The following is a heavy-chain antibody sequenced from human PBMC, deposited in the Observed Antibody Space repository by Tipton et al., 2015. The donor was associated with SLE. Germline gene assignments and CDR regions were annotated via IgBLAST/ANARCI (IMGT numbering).Heavy chain of an antibody. D-gene: IGHD1-26*01. V-gene: IGHV4-4*07. CDR2: IHTSGNI. Sequence: TLSLTCTVSGDSIVSYYWSWIRQPAGKGLEWIGRIHTSGNINYNPSLKSRVTMSVDMSKNQFSLRLTSVTAADTAVYYCARTLGAIAHTVYDAFDIWGQGKMVTVSS. J-gene: IGHJ3*02. CDR1: GDSIVSYY. CDR3: ARTLGAIAHTVYDAFDI.